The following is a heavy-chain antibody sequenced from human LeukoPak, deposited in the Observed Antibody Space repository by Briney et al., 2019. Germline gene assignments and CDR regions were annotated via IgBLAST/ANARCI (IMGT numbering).Heavy chain of an antibody. V-gene: IGHV3-21*01. CDR2: ISSSTTYI. CDR1: GFTFSDFT. D-gene: IGHD6-19*01. J-gene: IGHJ4*02. Sequence: PGGSLRLSCAASGFTFSDFTMNWVRQAPGKGLEWVSSISSSTTYIYYTDSVKGRFTISKDNSKNTLFLQMNSLRPEDTAVYYCAKDARRTFGLSSGLYRGSYYFDYWGQGTLVTVSS. CDR3: AKDARRTFGLSSGLYRGSYYFDY.